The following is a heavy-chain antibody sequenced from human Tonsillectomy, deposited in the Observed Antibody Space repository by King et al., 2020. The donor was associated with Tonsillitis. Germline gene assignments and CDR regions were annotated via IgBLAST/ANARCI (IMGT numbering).Heavy chain of an antibody. CDR3: ARGANNYYYYYMDV. Sequence: QLQESGPGLVKPSQTLSLTCTVSGGSISSASSYWSWIRQPAGKGLEWIGRVYTSGSTNYNPSLKSRVTISLDTSRNNFSLKLSSVTAADTAVYYCARGANNYYYYYMDVWGTGTTVTVSS. J-gene: IGHJ6*03. CDR2: VYTSGST. CDR1: GGSISSASSY. V-gene: IGHV4-61*02.